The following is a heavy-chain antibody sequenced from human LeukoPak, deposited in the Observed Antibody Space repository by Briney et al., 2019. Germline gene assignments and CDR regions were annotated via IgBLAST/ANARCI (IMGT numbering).Heavy chain of an antibody. V-gene: IGHV3-23*01. D-gene: IGHD2-15*01. J-gene: IGHJ4*02. CDR3: AKSLIVVVVD. Sequence: PGGSLRLSCAASGFTFSSYAMSWVRQAPGKGLEWVSTISGSGGSTYYADSVKGRFTTSRDNSKNTLYLQMNSLGVEDTAVYYCAKSLIVVVVDWGQGTLVTVSS. CDR2: ISGSGGST. CDR1: GFTFSSYA.